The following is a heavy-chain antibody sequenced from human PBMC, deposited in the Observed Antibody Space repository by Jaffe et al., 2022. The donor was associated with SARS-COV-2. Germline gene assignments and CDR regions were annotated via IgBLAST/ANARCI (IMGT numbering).Heavy chain of an antibody. CDR1: GFTFSSYG. V-gene: IGHV3-30*18. Sequence: QVQLVESGGGVVQPGRSLRLSCAASGFTFSSYGMHWVRQAPGKGLEWVAVISYDGSNKYYADSVKGRFTISRDNSKNTLYLQMNSLRAEDTAVYYCAKDVKEGYDYGYFDYWGQGTLVTVSS. D-gene: IGHD3-16*01. CDR2: ISYDGSNK. J-gene: IGHJ4*02. CDR3: AKDVKEGYDYGYFDY.